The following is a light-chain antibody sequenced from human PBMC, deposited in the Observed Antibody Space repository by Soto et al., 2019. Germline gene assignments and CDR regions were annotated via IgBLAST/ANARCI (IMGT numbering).Light chain of an antibody. J-gene: IGKJ5*01. V-gene: IGKV3D-20*02. CDR3: QQRKNWQVT. CDR1: QSVPRSY. Sequence: EIVLTQSPGTLSLSPGERATLSCRASQSVPRSYLAWYQQKPGQAPRLLIYGTSSRATGIPDRFSGSGSGTDFTLTSSSLEPEDFAVYYCQQRKNWQVTFGQGTRLEIK. CDR2: GTS.